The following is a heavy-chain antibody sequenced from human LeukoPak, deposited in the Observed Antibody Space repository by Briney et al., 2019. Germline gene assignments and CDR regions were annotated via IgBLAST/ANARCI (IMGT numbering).Heavy chain of an antibody. CDR1: GASVSSYY. D-gene: IGHD6-19*01. Sequence: SETLSLTCTVSGASVSSYYWSWIRQPPGKGPEWIGYFSYSGSTNYNPSLKSRVTISVDTSKNQFSLKLSSVTAADTAVYYCARDTHRRAGTTYYYYYYGMDVWGQGTTVTVSS. CDR2: FSYSGST. J-gene: IGHJ6*02. CDR3: ARDTHRRAGTTYYYYYYGMDV. V-gene: IGHV4-59*02.